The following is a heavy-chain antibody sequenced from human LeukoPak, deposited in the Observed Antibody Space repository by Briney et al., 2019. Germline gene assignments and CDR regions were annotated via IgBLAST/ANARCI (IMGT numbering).Heavy chain of an antibody. V-gene: IGHV3-7*01. Sequence: TGGSLRLSCAASGFTFSSYWMSWVRQAPGKGLEWVANIKQDGSEKYYVDSVKGRFTISRDNAKNSLYLQMNSLRAEDTAVYYCAKVKWFGELIGLFDYWGQGTLVTVST. J-gene: IGHJ4*02. CDR1: GFTFSSYW. D-gene: IGHD3-10*01. CDR3: AKVKWFGELIGLFDY. CDR2: IKQDGSEK.